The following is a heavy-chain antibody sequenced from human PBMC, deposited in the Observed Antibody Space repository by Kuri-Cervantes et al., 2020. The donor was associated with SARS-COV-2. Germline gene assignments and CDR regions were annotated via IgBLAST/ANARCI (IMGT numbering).Heavy chain of an antibody. Sequence: ESLKISCAVYGGSFSGYYWSWIRQPPGKGLEWIGEINHSGSTNNNPSLKSRVTISVDTPKNQFSLKLSSVTAADTAVYYCARGGDSSGYYYYYYYYMDVWGQGTMVTVSS. V-gene: IGHV4-34*01. D-gene: IGHD3-22*01. J-gene: IGHJ6*03. CDR2: INHSGST. CDR1: GGSFSGYY. CDR3: ARGGDSSGYYYYYYYYMDV.